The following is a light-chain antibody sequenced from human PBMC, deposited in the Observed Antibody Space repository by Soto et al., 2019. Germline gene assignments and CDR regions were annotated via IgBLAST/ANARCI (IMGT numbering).Light chain of an antibody. J-gene: IGKJ1*01. CDR2: GAS. Sequence: DIVFTQSPGTLSLSPGDRATLSCRASQSVSTSYLAWYQQKPGQAPRLLIYGASSRATGIPDRFSGSGAGTDCTRTISGLEPEDFSVYYCQQYGNSSGTFGQGTKVDIK. CDR1: QSVSTSY. CDR3: QQYGNSSGT. V-gene: IGKV3-20*01.